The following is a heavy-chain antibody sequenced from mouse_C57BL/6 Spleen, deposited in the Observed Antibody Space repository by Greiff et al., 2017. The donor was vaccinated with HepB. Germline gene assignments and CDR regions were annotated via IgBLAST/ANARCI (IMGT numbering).Heavy chain of an antibody. CDR1: GYAFSSYW. D-gene: IGHD1-1*01. J-gene: IGHJ3*01. V-gene: IGHV1-80*01. Sequence: QVQLKESGAELVKPGASVKISCKASGYAFSSYWMNWVKQRPGKGLEWIGQIYPGDGDTNYNGKFKGKATLTADKSSSTAYMQLSSLTSEDSAVYFCARSYYYGSSHLAYWGQGTLVTVSA. CDR3: ARSYYYGSSHLAY. CDR2: IYPGDGDT.